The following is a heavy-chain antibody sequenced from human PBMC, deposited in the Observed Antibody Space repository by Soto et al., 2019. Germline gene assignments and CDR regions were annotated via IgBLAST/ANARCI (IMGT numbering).Heavy chain of an antibody. V-gene: IGHV3-30*04. J-gene: IGHJ4*02. CDR2: ILSDGKKK. CDR1: GISFKKYT. Sequence: QVQLVESGGGVVPPGRSLRLSCAASGISFKKYTMHWVRQAPGKGPEWVAGILSDGKKKYYADSVQGRFTISRDNSKNTLYVQMNSLRPDDTALYYCARDDADHIDYWGQGTLVTVSS. D-gene: IGHD2-21*01. CDR3: ARDDADHIDY.